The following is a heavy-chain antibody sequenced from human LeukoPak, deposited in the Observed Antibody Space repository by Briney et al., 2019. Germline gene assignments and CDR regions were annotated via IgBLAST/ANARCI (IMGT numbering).Heavy chain of an antibody. D-gene: IGHD2-15*01. CDR2: ITSSGSI. CDR1: GFTFSSYS. CDR3: ARGGRVTRFDY. Sequence: GGSLRLSCAASGFTFSSYSMNWVRQAPGKGLEWISYITSSGSIYYADSVKGRFTISRDNAKNLLYLQMNSLRAEDTAVYYCARGGRVTRFDYWGQGTLVSVSS. V-gene: IGHV3-48*01. J-gene: IGHJ4*02.